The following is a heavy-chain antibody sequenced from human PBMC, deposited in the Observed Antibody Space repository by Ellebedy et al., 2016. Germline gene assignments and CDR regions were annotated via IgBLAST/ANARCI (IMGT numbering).Heavy chain of an antibody. CDR2: ISASAVST. Sequence: GESLKISXAASGFTFSSYAMTWVRQAPGKGLEWVSAISASAVSTYYADSVKGRFTISRDNSKNTLYLQVNSLRAEDTAVYYCAKLLGWELLNYYYGMDVWGQGTTVTVSS. CDR3: AKLLGWELLNYYYGMDV. J-gene: IGHJ6*02. V-gene: IGHV3-23*01. CDR1: GFTFSSYA. D-gene: IGHD1-26*01.